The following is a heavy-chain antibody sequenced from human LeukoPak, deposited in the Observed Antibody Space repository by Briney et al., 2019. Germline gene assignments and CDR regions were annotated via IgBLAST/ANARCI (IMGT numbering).Heavy chain of an antibody. CDR2: MNPNSGNT. V-gene: IGHV1-8*01. CDR1: GYTFTSYD. D-gene: IGHD3-22*01. CDR3: ARPLGSYYYDSSGYYYY. Sequence: ASVKVSCKASGYTFTSYDINWVRQATGQGLEWMGWMNPNSGNTGYAQKFQGRVTMTRNTSISTAYMELSSLRSEDTAVYYCARPLGSYYYDSSGYYYYWGQGTLVTVSS. J-gene: IGHJ4*02.